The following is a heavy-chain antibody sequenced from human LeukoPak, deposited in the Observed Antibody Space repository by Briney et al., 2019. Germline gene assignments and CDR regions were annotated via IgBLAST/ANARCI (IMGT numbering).Heavy chain of an antibody. CDR1: GYTFTGYY. CDR3: ARARPYDFWSGSGPYYFDY. J-gene: IGHJ4*02. D-gene: IGHD3-3*01. V-gene: IGHV1-46*01. CDR2: INPSGGST. Sequence: ASVKVSCKASGYTFTGYYMHWVRQAPGQGLEWMGIINPSGGSTSYAQKFQGRVTMTRDTSTSTVYMELSSLRSEDTAVYYCARARPYDFWSGSGPYYFDYWGQGTLVTVSS.